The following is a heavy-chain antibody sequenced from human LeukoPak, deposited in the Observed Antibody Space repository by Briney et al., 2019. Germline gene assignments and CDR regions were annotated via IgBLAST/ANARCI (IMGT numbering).Heavy chain of an antibody. CDR2: IYYSGST. Sequence: SGTLSLTCTVSGGSISSYYWSWIRQPPGKGLEWIGYIYYSGSTNYNPSLKSRVTISVDTSKNQFSLKLSSVTAADTAVYYCAGEGSYGSGFDYWGQGTLVTVSS. CDR3: AGEGSYGSGFDY. CDR1: GGSISSYY. J-gene: IGHJ4*02. V-gene: IGHV4-59*01. D-gene: IGHD5-18*01.